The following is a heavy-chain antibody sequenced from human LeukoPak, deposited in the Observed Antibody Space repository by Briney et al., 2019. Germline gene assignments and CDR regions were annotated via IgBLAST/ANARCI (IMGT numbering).Heavy chain of an antibody. V-gene: IGHV3-21*01. Sequence: GGSLRLSCAASGFTFSSYSMNWVRQAPGKGLEWVSSITSTSSYMYYADSVKGRFTISRDNAQNSLYLHISSLRAEDTAVYYCARDPYSGGYGDDYYYYMDVWGKGTTVTISS. CDR2: ITSTSSYM. D-gene: IGHD1-26*01. CDR3: ARDPYSGGYGDDYYYYMDV. J-gene: IGHJ6*03. CDR1: GFTFSSYS.